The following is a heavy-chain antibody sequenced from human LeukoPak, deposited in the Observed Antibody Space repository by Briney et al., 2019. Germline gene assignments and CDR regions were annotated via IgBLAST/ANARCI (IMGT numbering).Heavy chain of an antibody. CDR2: IKQDGSEK. V-gene: IGHV3-7*01. Sequence: GGSLRLSCAAAGFTFSSYWMSWVRQAPGKGLEWVANIKQDGSEKYYVDSVKGRFTISRDNAKNSLYLQMNSLRAEDTAVYYCARDQYYYDSSGYYADWGQGTLVTVSS. CDR1: GFTFSSYW. CDR3: ARDQYYYDSSGYYAD. D-gene: IGHD3-22*01. J-gene: IGHJ4*02.